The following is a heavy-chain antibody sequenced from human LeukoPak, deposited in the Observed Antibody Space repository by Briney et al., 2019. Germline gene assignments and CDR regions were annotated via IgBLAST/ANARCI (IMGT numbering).Heavy chain of an antibody. CDR2: FDPEDGET. D-gene: IGHD3-3*01. Sequence: ASVKVSCKVSGYTLTELSMHWVRQAPGKGLVWMGGFDPEDGETIYAQKLQGRVTMTTDTSTSTAYMELRSLRSDDTAVYYCARKRYDFWSGYYYYYMDVWGKGTTVTVSS. CDR1: GYTLTELS. CDR3: ARKRYDFWSGYYYYYMDV. V-gene: IGHV1-24*01. J-gene: IGHJ6*03.